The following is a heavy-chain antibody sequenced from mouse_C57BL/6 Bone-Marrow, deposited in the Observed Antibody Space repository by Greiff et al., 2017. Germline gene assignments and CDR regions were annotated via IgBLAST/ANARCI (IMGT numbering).Heavy chain of an antibody. CDR3: ARYYSNYVGCYYAMDD. CDR2: FYPRSGNT. D-gene: IGHD2-5*01. V-gene: IGHV1-81*01. J-gene: IGHJ4*01. CDR1: GYTFTSYG. Sequence: QVQLKESGAELARPGASVKLSCKASGYTFTSYGISWVKQRTGQGLEWIGEFYPRSGNTYYNEKFKGKATLTADKSSSTAYMELRSLTSEDSAVYFCARYYSNYVGCYYAMDDWGQGTSVTVSS.